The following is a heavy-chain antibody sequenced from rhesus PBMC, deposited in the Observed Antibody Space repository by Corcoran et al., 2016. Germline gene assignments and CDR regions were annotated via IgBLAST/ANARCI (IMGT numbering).Heavy chain of an antibody. D-gene: IGHD2-21*01. CDR3: AREYCTGSGCSSFDY. CDR2: ISGSGGST. V-gene: IGHV4-173*01. J-gene: IGHJ4*01. CDR1: GVSISSNW. Sequence: QLQLQESGPGLVKPSETLSLTCAVSGVSISSNWRSWIRQPPGKGLEWIGRISGSGGSTSYNPSLKSRLTISTDTSKNQFSLKLSSVTAADTAVYYCAREYCTGSGCSSFDYWGQGVLVTVSS.